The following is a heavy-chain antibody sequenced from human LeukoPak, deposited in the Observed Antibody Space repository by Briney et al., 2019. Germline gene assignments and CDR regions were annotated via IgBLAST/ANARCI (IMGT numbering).Heavy chain of an antibody. CDR2: ISSSSSYI. Sequence: KTGGSLRLSCAASGFTFSSYSMNCVRQAPGKGLEWVSSISSSSSYIYYADSVKGRFTISRDNAKNSLYLQMNSLRAKDTAVYYCARHGVYYGMDVWGQGPTVTVSS. CDR1: GFTFSSYS. V-gene: IGHV3-21*01. D-gene: IGHD3-10*01. J-gene: IGHJ6*02. CDR3: ARHGVYYGMDV.